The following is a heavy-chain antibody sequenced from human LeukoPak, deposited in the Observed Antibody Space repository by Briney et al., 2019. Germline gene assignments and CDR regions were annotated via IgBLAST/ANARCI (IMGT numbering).Heavy chain of an antibody. D-gene: IGHD2-15*01. Sequence: SETLSLTCDVSGSSISSSSYYWGWIRQPPGKGLEWIGSIYYSGCTYYNPSLKSRVTISVDTSKNQFSLKLSSVTAADTAVYYCARIGDCSGGSRYSGYYYYYMDVWGKGTTVTVSS. CDR2: IYYSGCT. J-gene: IGHJ6*03. V-gene: IGHV4-39*01. CDR1: GSSISSSSYY. CDR3: ARIGDCSGGSRYSGYYYYYMDV.